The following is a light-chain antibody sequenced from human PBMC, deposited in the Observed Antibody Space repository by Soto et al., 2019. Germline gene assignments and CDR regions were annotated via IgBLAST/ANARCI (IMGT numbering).Light chain of an antibody. CDR2: SAS. V-gene: IGKV1-9*01. CDR1: QALRNS. CDR3: KQRSRYQLT. J-gene: IGKJ4*01. Sequence: DIQLTQSPSVLSASVVDTVTITCRASQALRNSLAWYQQKPGKDPDLLIYSASTLQSGVQSRFSDSGAETEFSLTIRALQHEDFATYYRKQRSRYQLTFGVGTKVDIK.